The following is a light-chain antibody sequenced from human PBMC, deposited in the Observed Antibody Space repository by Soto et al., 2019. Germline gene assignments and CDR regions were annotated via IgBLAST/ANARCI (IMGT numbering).Light chain of an antibody. CDR1: QSISTW. V-gene: IGKV1-5*03. J-gene: IGKJ5*01. CDR3: QQFNSYPIT. CDR2: KAS. Sequence: DIQMTQSPSTLPASVGDRVTITCRANQSISTWLAWYQQKPGKAPNLLIYKASRLESGVPSRFSGSGSGTEFTLTIGGLRPDDFATYYCQQFNSYPITFGQGTRLEIK.